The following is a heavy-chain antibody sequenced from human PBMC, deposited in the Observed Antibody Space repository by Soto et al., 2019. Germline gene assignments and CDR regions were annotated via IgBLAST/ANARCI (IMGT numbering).Heavy chain of an antibody. CDR1: GFTFSSYA. Sequence: GGSLRLSCAASGFTFSSYAMSWVRQAPGKGLEWVSAISGSGGSTHYADSVKGRFTISRDNSKNTLYLQMNSLRAEDTAVYYYAKDIVVVVPAAIISHWGQGTLVTVSS. J-gene: IGHJ4*02. D-gene: IGHD2-2*01. CDR2: ISGSGGST. CDR3: AKDIVVVVPAAIISH. V-gene: IGHV3-23*01.